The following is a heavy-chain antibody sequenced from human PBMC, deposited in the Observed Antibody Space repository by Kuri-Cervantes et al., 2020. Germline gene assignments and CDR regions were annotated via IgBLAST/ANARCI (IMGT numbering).Heavy chain of an antibody. CDR3: AIERGYSYSSSYFDS. CDR1: GGSMSSYY. J-gene: IGHJ4*02. V-gene: IGHV4-59*01. D-gene: IGHD5-18*01. Sequence: SETLSLTCTVSGGSMSSYYWSWIRQPPGKGLEWIGYITYSRNTKYNPSLQSRVTMSIDTSKNQFSLKLTSITAADRAVYFCAIERGYSYSSSYFDSWGQGALVTVSS. CDR2: ITYSRNT.